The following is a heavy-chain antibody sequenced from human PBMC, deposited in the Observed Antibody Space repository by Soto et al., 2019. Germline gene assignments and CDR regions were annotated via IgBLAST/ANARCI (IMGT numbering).Heavy chain of an antibody. V-gene: IGHV4-34*01. CDR2: INHSGST. J-gene: IGHJ6*03. CDR1: GGSFSGYY. CDR3: ARGASQSIAARAKHYYFYYYMDG. Sequence: PSETLSLTCAVYGGSFSGYYWSWIRQPPGKGLEWIGEINHSGSTNYNPSLKSRVTISVDTSKNQFSLKLSSVTATDTAVYYCARGASQSIAARAKHYYFYYYMDGWGKGTTVTVSS. D-gene: IGHD6-6*01.